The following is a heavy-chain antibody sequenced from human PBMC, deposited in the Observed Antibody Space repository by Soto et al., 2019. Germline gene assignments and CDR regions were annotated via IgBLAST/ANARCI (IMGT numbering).Heavy chain of an antibody. D-gene: IGHD6-13*01. Sequence: SETLSLTCAVSGGSISSSNWWSWVRQPPGKGLEWIGEIYHSGSTNYNPSLKSRVTISVDNSKNQFSLKLSSVTAADTAVYYWGRAAMGGSSWPFDNWGQGTLVTVSS. J-gene: IGHJ4*02. V-gene: IGHV4-4*02. CDR1: GGSISSSNW. CDR3: GRAAMGGSSWPFDN. CDR2: IYHSGST.